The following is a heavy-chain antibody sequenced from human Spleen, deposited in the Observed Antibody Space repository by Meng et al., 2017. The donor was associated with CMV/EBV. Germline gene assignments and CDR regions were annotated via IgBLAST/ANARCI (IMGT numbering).Heavy chain of an antibody. CDR3: ARDNNWGPDY. CDR1: GYTFTAHY. Sequence: ASVKVSCKASGYTFTAHYFHWVRQAPGQGLEGMGWIHPHRGDTNYAQQFQGRVTLTRDTSIHTGYMELTRLPSDHKAVYYCARDNNWGPDYWGQGTLVTVSS. V-gene: IGHV1-2*02. D-gene: IGHD7-27*01. J-gene: IGHJ4*02. CDR2: IHPHRGDT.